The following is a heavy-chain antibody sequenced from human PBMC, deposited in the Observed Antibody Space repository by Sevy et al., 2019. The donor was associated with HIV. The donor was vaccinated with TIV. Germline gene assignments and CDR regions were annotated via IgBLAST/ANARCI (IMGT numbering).Heavy chain of an antibody. CDR3: ARENTMIEEPGWFDP. D-gene: IGHD3-22*01. V-gene: IGHV3-11*01. Sequence: LGGSLRLSCAASGFTFSDYYMSWIRQAPGKGLEWVSYISGSGSTINYADSVKGRFTISRDNAKNSLYLQINSLRAEDTAVYYCARENTMIEEPGWFDPWGQGTLVTVS. CDR2: ISGSGSTI. CDR1: GFTFSDYY. J-gene: IGHJ5*02.